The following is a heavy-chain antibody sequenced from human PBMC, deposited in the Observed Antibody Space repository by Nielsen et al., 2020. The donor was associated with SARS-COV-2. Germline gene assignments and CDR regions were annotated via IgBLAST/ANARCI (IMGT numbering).Heavy chain of an antibody. CDR3: AKLPGGDSLAFDI. D-gene: IGHD3-10*01. V-gene: IGHV3-9*01. Sequence: SLKISCAASGFTFDDYAMHWVRQAPGKGLEWVSGISWNSGSIGYADSVKGRFTISRDNAKNSLYLQMNSLRAEDTALYYCAKLPGGDSLAFDIWGQGTMVTVSS. CDR1: GFTFDDYA. J-gene: IGHJ3*02. CDR2: ISWNSGSI.